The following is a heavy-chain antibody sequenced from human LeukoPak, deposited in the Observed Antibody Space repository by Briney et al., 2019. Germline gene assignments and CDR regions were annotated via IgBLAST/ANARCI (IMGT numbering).Heavy chain of an antibody. CDR3: ARNMGGSYYDFDY. CDR1: VGTFSSYA. J-gene: IGHJ4*02. D-gene: IGHD1-26*01. CDR2: IIPIFGTA. V-gene: IGHV1-69*06. Sequence: ASVKVSCMASVGTFSSYAICTVRQAPGQGREWMGGIIPIFGTANYAQKFQGRVTISADTSTSTAYMELSLLRDEDTAVYYGARNMGGSYYDFDYWGQGTLVTVSS.